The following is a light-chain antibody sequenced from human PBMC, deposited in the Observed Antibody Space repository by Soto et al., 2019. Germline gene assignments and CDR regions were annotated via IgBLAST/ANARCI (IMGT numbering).Light chain of an antibody. J-gene: IGLJ3*02. Sequence: QSALTQPASVSGSPGQSITISCTGTSSDVGGYNYVSWYQQHPGKAPKLMIYEVSKRPSGVPDRFSGSKSGNTASLTVSGLQGEDEAAYYCSSHAGNNNWGVFGGGTKVTVL. V-gene: IGLV2-8*01. CDR1: SSDVGGYNY. CDR2: EVS. CDR3: SSHAGNNNWGV.